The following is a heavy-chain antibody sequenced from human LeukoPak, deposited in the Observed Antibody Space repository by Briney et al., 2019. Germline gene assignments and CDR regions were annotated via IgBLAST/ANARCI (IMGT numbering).Heavy chain of an antibody. D-gene: IGHD3-22*01. V-gene: IGHV3-74*01. Sequence: GGSLRLSCAASGFTFSSFWMHWVRQAPGKGLVWVSRINGDGSSTSYADSVKGRFTISRDNAKNTLYLQMNSLRAEDTAVYYCARLDDSSGYSFDYWGQGTLVTVSS. J-gene: IGHJ4*02. CDR2: INGDGSST. CDR1: GFTFSSFW. CDR3: ARLDDSSGYSFDY.